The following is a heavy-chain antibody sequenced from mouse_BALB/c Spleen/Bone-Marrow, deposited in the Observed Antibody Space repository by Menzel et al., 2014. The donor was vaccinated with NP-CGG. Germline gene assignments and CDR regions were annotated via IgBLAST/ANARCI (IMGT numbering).Heavy chain of an antibody. Sequence: DVMLVESGGGLVQPGGSLRVSCATSGFTLTDYYMSWVRQPPGKALEWLGFIRNIANGYTTEYSASVKGRFTISRDNSQSILYPQMNTLRAEDSATYYCARDNYYGYHWYFDVWGAGTTVTVSS. CDR2: IRNIANGYTT. V-gene: IGHV7-3*02. CDR1: GFTLTDYY. J-gene: IGHJ1*01. D-gene: IGHD1-2*01. CDR3: ARDNYYGYHWYFDV.